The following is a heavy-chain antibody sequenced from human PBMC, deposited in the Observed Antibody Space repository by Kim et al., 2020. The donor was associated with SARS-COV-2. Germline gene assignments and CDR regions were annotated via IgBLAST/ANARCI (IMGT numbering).Heavy chain of an antibody. V-gene: IGHV3-11*03. CDR1: GFTFSDYY. D-gene: IGHD3-3*01. J-gene: IGHJ5*02. CDR2: ISSSSSYT. Sequence: GGSLRLSCAASGFTFSDYYMSWIRQAPGKGLEWVSYISSSSSYTNYADSVKGRFTISRDNAKNSLYLQMNSLRAEDTAVYYCASLRFLEWQKNWFDPWGQGTLVTVSS. CDR3: ASLRFLEWQKNWFDP.